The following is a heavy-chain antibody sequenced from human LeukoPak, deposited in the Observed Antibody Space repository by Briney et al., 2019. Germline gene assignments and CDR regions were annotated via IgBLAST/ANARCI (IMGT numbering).Heavy chain of an antibody. CDR1: GFTLSKYL. CDR3: ASPGDNYAILGLDY. V-gene: IGHV3-74*01. Sequence: PGGSLRLSCAASGFTLSKYLMHWVRQAPGKGLAWVSRISSDGTTTAYADSVKGRFTISRGSAKNMLYLQMNSLRVEDTAMYYCASPGDNYAILGLDYWGQGTLVTVSS. CDR2: ISSDGTTT. J-gene: IGHJ4*02. D-gene: IGHD3-9*01.